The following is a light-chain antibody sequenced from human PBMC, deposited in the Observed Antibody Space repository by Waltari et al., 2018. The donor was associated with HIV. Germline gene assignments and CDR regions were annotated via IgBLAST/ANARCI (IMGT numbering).Light chain of an antibody. CDR1: QLGYKY. CDR3: QAWGSSTSGV. J-gene: IGLJ3*02. CDR2: QDN. Sequence: SYEVTQPPSVAVSPGQTATVPCPGYQLGYKYTCWYHQKPGQSPLLGIYQDNKRPSGIPERCSGSSSGHTATLTISGTLPMDEADYYCQAWGSSTSGVFGTGTKLTVL. V-gene: IGLV3-1*01.